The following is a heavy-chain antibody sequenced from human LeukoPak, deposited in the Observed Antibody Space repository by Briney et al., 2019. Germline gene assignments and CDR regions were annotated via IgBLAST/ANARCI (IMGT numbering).Heavy chain of an antibody. Sequence: SVKVSCKASGGTFSSYAISWVRQAPGQGLEWMGRIIPILGIANYAQKFQGRVTITADKSTSTAYMELSSLRSDDTAVYYCARVPRGYSYGYLGYWGQGTLVTVSS. J-gene: IGHJ4*02. D-gene: IGHD5-18*01. CDR3: ARVPRGYSYGYLGY. V-gene: IGHV1-69*04. CDR2: IIPILGIA. CDR1: GGTFSSYA.